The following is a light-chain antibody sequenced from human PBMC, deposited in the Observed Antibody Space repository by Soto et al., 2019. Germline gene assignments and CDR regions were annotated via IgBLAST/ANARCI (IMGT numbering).Light chain of an antibody. V-gene: IGLV2-14*03. J-gene: IGLJ1*01. CDR2: DVS. CDR1: GSDVGGYNY. CDR3: SSYTSSSTLGYV. Sequence: QSALTQPSSVPGSPGQSITISCTGTGSDVGGYNYVSWYQQHPGKAPKLMIYDVSNRPSGVSDRFSGSKSGNTASLTISGLQAEDEADYYCSSYTSSSTLGYVFGPGTKVTVL.